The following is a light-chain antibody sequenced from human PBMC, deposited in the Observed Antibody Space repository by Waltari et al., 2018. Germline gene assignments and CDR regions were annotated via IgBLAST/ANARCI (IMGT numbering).Light chain of an antibody. CDR2: QDA. CDR3: QVWDRSSVI. Sequence: SYDLTQPSSLSVSPGQTATITCSGDSLGDKDASWYQQKAGQSPVLVIYQDAKRPSGITERFSGSNSGNTATLTISGTESLDEADYYCQVWDRSSVIFGGGTKLTVL. CDR1: SLGDKD. V-gene: IGLV3-1*01. J-gene: IGLJ2*01.